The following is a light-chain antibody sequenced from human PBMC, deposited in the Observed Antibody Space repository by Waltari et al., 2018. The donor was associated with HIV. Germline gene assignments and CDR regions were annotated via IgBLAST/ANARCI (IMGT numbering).Light chain of an antibody. CDR2: GAF. CDR3: QHYNNWPWT. J-gene: IGKJ1*01. V-gene: IGKV3-15*01. Sequence: EKVMTQSPATLSVSAGERATLSCRASQSVSSNLAWYQQKPGQAPRLLIYGAFTRATGIPARFSGSGSGTEFTRTISSLQSEDFAVYYCQHYNNWPWTFGQGTKVATK. CDR1: QSVSSN.